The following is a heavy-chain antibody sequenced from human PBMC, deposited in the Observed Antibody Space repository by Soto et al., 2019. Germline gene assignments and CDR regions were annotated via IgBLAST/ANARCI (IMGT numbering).Heavy chain of an antibody. J-gene: IGHJ4*02. CDR2: ISGSGGST. Sequence: GGSLRLSCAASGVTFSSYSMSWVRQAPGKGLEWVSAISGSGGSTYYADSVKGRFTISRDNSKNTLYLQMNSLRAEDTAVYYCAKVELLRYFDWLSYWGQGTLVTVSS. D-gene: IGHD3-9*01. CDR3: AKVELLRYFDWLSY. CDR1: GVTFSSYS. V-gene: IGHV3-23*01.